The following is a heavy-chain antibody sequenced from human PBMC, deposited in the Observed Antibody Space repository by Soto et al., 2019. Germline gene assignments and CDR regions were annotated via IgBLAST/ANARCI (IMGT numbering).Heavy chain of an antibody. D-gene: IGHD3-10*01. J-gene: IGHJ4*02. CDR1: GFPFTTYG. V-gene: IGHV3-30*03. CDR3: VGGQYYFDY. CDR2: ISYDGSNK. Sequence: QVQLVESGGGVVQPGRSLRLSCAASGFPFTTYGMHWVREGPGKGLEWVAVISYDGSNKFYADSVKGRFTISRDNSKNMLYLQMSSLRPDDTALYYCVGGQYYFDYRGQGTLVIVSS.